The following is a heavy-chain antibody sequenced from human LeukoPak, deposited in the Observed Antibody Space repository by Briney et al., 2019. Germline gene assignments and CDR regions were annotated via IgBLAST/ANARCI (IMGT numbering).Heavy chain of an antibody. CDR2: ISSSSSYI. V-gene: IGHV3-21*01. CDR1: GFTFSSYS. CDR3: ARVSVVLDAFDI. Sequence: GGSLRLSCAASGFTFSSYSMNWVRQAPGKGLEWVSSISSSSSYIYYADSVKGRFTISRDNAKNSLYLQMNSLRAEDTAVYYCARVSVVLDAFDIWGQGTMVTVSS. J-gene: IGHJ3*02. D-gene: IGHD3-10*01.